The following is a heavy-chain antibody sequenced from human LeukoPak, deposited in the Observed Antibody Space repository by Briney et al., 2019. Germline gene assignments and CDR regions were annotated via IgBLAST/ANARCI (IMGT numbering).Heavy chain of an antibody. CDR3: ARDRGYCSGGSCLFYGMDV. Sequence: PSETLSLTCTVSGGSISSYYWGWIRQPPGKGLQWIGYIHYSGSTDYNASLKSRVTISVDTSKNQFSLKLTSLTAADTAVYYCARDRGYCSGGSCLFYGMDVWGQGTTVTVSS. V-gene: IGHV4-59*12. D-gene: IGHD2-15*01. CDR1: GGSISSYY. J-gene: IGHJ6*02. CDR2: IHYSGST.